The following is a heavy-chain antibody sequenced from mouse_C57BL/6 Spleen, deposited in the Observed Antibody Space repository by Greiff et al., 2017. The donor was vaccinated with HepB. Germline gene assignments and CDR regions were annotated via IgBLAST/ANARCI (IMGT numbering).Heavy chain of an antibody. J-gene: IGHJ2*01. CDR3: ARHDGSSYEDYFDY. CDR1: GFTFSSYT. Sequence: EVKLMESGGGLVKPGGSLKLSCAASGFTFSSYTMSWVRQTPEKRLEWVATISGGGGNTYYPDSVKGRFTISRDNAKNTLYLQMSSLRSEDTALYYCARHDGSSYEDYFDYWGQGTTLTVSS. CDR2: ISGGGGNT. D-gene: IGHD1-1*01. V-gene: IGHV5-9*01.